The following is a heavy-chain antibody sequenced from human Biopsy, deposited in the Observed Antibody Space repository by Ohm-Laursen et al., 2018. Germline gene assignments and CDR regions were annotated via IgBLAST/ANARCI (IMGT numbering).Heavy chain of an antibody. CDR3: ARESDSSGYYYRDY. V-gene: IGHV4-34*01. CDR1: GGSFTGYY. CDR2: INHSGST. J-gene: IGHJ4*02. D-gene: IGHD3-22*01. Sequence: SETLSLTCAVYGGSFTGYYWSWIRQPPGKGLEWIGEINHSGSTNYNPSLKRRVTISLDTSKNQLSLKLSSVTAADTAVYYCARESDSSGYYYRDYWGQGTLVTVSS.